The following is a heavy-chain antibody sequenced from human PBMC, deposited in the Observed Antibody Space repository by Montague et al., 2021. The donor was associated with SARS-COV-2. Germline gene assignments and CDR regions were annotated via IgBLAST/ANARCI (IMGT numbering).Heavy chain of an antibody. J-gene: IGHJ3*02. CDR1: KFTFNTYA. CDR2: IGSGGNT. D-gene: IGHD4-17*01. CDR3: ASYGVKSPGAFDI. V-gene: IGHV3-23*01. Sequence: SLSLSCAASKFTFNTYAMTWVRQAPGKGLEWVSCIGSGGNTFFAXSVQGRFTISRDFSTNTVFLQMNRLRADDTAMYFCASYGVKSPGAFDIWGQGTLVTVSS.